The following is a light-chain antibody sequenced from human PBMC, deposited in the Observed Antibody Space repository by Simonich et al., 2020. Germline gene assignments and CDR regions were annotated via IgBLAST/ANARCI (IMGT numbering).Light chain of an antibody. CDR2: DAS. V-gene: IGKV1-33*01. J-gene: IGKJ3*01. CDR1: QDISNY. Sequence: DIQMTQSPFSLSASVGVRVTITCQSSQDISNYLNCYHQKPGKAPKLLIYDASNLETRVPERFSGSGSGTDFTFTISSLQPEDIETYKCQQYDNLPRVGRQGRTVTFGPGAKVDIK. CDR3: QQYDNLPRVGRQGRTVT.